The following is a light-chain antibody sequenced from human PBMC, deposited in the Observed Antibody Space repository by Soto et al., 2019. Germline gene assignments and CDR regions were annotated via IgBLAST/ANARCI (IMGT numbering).Light chain of an antibody. CDR2: KAS. CDR3: QQTWT. CDR1: QSISSW. V-gene: IGKV1-5*03. J-gene: IGKJ1*01. Sequence: DIQMTQSPSLLSASIGDRVTITCRASQSISSWWAWYQQKPGRAPKLLISKASGLESGVPSRFRGSGSGTEFTLTSCSLQAEDFATYYCQQTWTFGQGTKVEIK.